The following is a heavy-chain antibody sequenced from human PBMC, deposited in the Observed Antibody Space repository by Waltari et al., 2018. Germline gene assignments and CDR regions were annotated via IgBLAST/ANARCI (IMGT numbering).Heavy chain of an antibody. CDR1: GGSFSGYY. V-gene: IGHV4-34*01. Sequence: QVQLQQWGAGLLKPSETLSLTCAVYGGSFSGYYWSWIRQPPGKGLEWIGEINHSGSTNYTPALRSGVAISVDTSKNQFSLKLSSVTAADTAVYYCARGRWAGTWQGWFDPWCQGTLVTVSS. CDR2: INHSGST. CDR3: ARGRWAGTWQGWFDP. D-gene: IGHD6-19*01. J-gene: IGHJ5*02.